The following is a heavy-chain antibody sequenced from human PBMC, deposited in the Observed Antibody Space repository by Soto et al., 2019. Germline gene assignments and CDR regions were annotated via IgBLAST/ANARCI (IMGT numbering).Heavy chain of an antibody. V-gene: IGHV3-53*01. D-gene: IGHD4-4*01. J-gene: IGHJ3*01. CDR3: ASWHLQEHAYDV. Sequence: GVSLRLSCAAFGLTVSGKKYMAWVRQAPGKGLEWVSALYDLDGTYYADSVKGRFTTSGDSSKTIVYLQMNSLRPDDTAVYYCASWHLQEHAYDVWGQGTTVTVSS. CDR2: LYDLDGT. CDR1: GLTVSGKKY.